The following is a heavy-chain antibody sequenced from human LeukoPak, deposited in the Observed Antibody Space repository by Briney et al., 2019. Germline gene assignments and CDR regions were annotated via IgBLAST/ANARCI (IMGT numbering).Heavy chain of an antibody. CDR3: AKDLSSIAARDRYFDY. CDR1: GFTFSSYA. V-gene: IGHV3-23*01. D-gene: IGHD6-6*01. J-gene: IGHJ4*02. Sequence: GGSLRLSCAASGFTFSSYAMSWVRQAPGKGLEWVSAISGSGGSTYYADSVKGRFTISRDNSKNTLYLQMNSLRAEDTAVYYCAKDLSSIAARDRYFDYGGQGTLVTVS. CDR2: ISGSGGST.